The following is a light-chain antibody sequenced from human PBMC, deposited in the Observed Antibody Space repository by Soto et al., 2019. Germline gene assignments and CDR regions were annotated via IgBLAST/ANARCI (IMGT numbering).Light chain of an antibody. CDR3: SSYTTPSTYV. J-gene: IGLJ1*01. CDR1: SSDVGRFNF. V-gene: IGLV2-14*01. Sequence: QSALTQPASVSGSPGQSITISCSGTSSDVGRFNFVSWFQQHPGKAPKLLIYEVTKRPSGVSNRFSGSKSGNTASLTISGLHTEDEAEYDCSSYTTPSTYVFGSGTNATVL. CDR2: EVT.